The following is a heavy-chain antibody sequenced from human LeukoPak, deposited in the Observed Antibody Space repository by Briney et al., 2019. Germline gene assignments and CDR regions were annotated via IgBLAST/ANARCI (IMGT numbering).Heavy chain of an antibody. Sequence: GGSLRLSCAASGFTFDDYAMHWVRQAPGKGLEWVSLVSWDGGSTYYADSVKGRFTISRDNSKNSLYLQMNSLRAEDTALYYCAKQDYYDSSGYYYLEYFQHWGQGTLVTVSS. CDR1: GFTFDDYA. CDR3: AKQDYYDSSGYYYLEYFQH. J-gene: IGHJ1*01. CDR2: VSWDGGST. D-gene: IGHD3-22*01. V-gene: IGHV3-43D*04.